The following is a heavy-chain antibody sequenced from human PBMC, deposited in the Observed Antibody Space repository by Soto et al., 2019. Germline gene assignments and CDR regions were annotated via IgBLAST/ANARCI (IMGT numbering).Heavy chain of an antibody. J-gene: IGHJ6*02. Sequence: QVQLVESGGGVVQPGRSLRLSCAASGFTFSSYDMHWVRQAPGKGLEWVAVISYDGSNKYYADSVKGRFTISRDNSKNTLYLQMNSLRAEDTAVYYCAKDLQGYGDSKRGWGMDVWGQGTTVTVSS. CDR1: GFTFSSYD. CDR3: AKDLQGYGDSKRGWGMDV. D-gene: IGHD4-17*01. CDR2: ISYDGSNK. V-gene: IGHV3-30*18.